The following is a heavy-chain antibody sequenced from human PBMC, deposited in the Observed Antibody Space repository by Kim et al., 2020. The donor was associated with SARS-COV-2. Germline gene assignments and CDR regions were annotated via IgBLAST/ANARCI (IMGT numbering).Heavy chain of an antibody. J-gene: IGHJ4*02. CDR2: IYYSGST. CDR3: ARVYCRGGSCYDWYFDY. CDR1: GGSISSYY. V-gene: IGHV4-59*01. Sequence: SETLSLTCTVSGGSISSYYWSWIRQPPGKGLEWIGYIYYSGSTNYNPSLKSRVTISVDTSKNQFSLKLSSVTAADTAVYYCARVYCRGGSCYDWYFDYWGQGTLVTVSS. D-gene: IGHD2-15*01.